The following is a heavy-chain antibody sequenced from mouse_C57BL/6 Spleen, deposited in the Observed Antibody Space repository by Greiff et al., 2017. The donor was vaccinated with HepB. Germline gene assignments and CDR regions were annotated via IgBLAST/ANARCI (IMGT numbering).Heavy chain of an antibody. J-gene: IGHJ4*01. CDR2: IYPGDGDT. Sequence: VQLVESGPELVKPGASVKISCKASGYAFSSSWMNWVKQRPGKGLEWIGRIYPGDGDTNYNGKFKGKATLTADKSSSTAYMQLSSLTSEDSAVYFCATYYGKKGYAMDYWGQGTSVTVSS. CDR3: ATYYGKKGYAMDY. V-gene: IGHV1-82*01. CDR1: GYAFSSSW. D-gene: IGHD2-10*01.